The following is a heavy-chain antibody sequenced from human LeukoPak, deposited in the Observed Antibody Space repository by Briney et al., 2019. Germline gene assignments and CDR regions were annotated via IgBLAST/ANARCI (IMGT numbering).Heavy chain of an antibody. CDR3: ARRNNWNYFYYYYYGMDV. CDR1: GVSFSGYY. CDR2: INHSGST. Sequence: SETLSLTCDVYGVSFSGYYWSWIRQPPGQGLEWIGEINHSGSTNYNPSLKSRVTISVDTSKNQFSLKLSSVTAADTAVYYCARRNNWNYFYYYYYGMDVWGQGTTVTVSS. V-gene: IGHV4-34*01. D-gene: IGHD1-7*01. J-gene: IGHJ6*02.